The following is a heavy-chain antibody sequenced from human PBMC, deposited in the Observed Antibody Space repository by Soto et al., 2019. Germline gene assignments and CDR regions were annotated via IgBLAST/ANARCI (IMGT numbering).Heavy chain of an antibody. CDR3: ARAYGVDDYGMDV. V-gene: IGHV4-30-4*01. CDR2: IYSSGTT. J-gene: IGHJ6*02. CDR1: GGSISSGDFC. Sequence: SETLSLTCTVSGGSISSGDFCWSWVRQSLGKGLEWIGNIYSSGTTSYNLSLRSRVLISVDTSKNKFSLKVSSVTAADTAVYYCARAYGVDDYGMDVWGLGTTVTVSS. D-gene: IGHD4-17*01.